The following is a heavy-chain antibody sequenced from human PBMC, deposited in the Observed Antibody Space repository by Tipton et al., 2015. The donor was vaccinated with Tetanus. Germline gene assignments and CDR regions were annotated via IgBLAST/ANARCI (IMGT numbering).Heavy chain of an antibody. CDR1: GGSISSGGYS. CDR3: ARVKGTYNHYGLDV. D-gene: IGHD3-10*01. V-gene: IGHV4-30-2*01. J-gene: IGHJ6*02. Sequence: GLVKPSETLTLTCAVSGGSISSGGYSWSWIRQPPGKGLEWIGYIYDSGSTYYNPSLKSRVTISEDRSKNQISLRLRSVTAADTAVHYCARVKGTYNHYGLDVWGQGTTVTVAS. CDR2: IYDSGST.